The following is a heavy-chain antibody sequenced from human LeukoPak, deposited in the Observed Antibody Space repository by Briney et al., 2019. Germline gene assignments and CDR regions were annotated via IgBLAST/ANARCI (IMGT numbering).Heavy chain of an antibody. CDR2: IGGSGGIT. CDR1: GFTFSIYA. D-gene: IGHD3-3*01. CDR3: ARDGITIFGVVIIDNWFDP. J-gene: IGHJ5*02. Sequence: GGSLRLSCAASGFTFSIYAMSWVRQAPGKGLEWVSAIGGSGGITYYADSVKGRFTISRDNSKNTLYLQMNSLRAEDTAVYYCARDGITIFGVVIIDNWFDPWGQGTLVTVSS. V-gene: IGHV3-23*01.